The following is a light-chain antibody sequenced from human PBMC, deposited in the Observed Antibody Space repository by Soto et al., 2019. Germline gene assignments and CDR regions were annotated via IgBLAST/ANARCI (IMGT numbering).Light chain of an antibody. Sequence: DIVMTQSPDFLAVSLGERATINCMSSQSVLFSGDNKNYLAWYQQKPGQPPKVLISWASSRESGVPDRFSGSGSGADFTLTISSLQAEDVAVYYCHQYDSNLVTFGQGTRLEIK. CDR3: HQYDSNLVT. CDR2: WAS. J-gene: IGKJ5*01. V-gene: IGKV4-1*01. CDR1: QSVLFSGDNKNY.